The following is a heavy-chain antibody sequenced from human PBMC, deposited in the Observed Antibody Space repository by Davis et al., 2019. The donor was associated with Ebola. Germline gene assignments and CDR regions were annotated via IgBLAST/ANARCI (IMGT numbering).Heavy chain of an antibody. Sequence: ASVKVSCKASGCTFTSYYMHWVRQAPGQGLEWMGIINPSGGSTSYAQKFQGRVAMTRDTSTSTVYMELSSLRSEDTAVYYCARAGPYSGYDYVFGYYFDYWGQGTLVTVSS. J-gene: IGHJ4*02. CDR1: GCTFTSYY. CDR2: INPSGGST. V-gene: IGHV1-46*01. CDR3: ARAGPYSGYDYVFGYYFDY. D-gene: IGHD5-12*01.